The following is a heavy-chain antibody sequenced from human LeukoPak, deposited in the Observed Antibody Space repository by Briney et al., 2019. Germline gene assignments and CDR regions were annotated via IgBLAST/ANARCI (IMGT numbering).Heavy chain of an antibody. D-gene: IGHD2-2*01. CDR3: ARGGGYCSSISCPNTNWFDP. CDR2: INHSGST. V-gene: IGHV4-34*01. CDR1: GGYFSGYY. Sequence: SETLSLTCAVYGGYFSGYYWSWNRQPPGKGLEWIGEINHSGSTNYNPSLKSRVTISVDTSKNQFSLKLSSVTAADTAVYYCARGGGYCSSISCPNTNWFDPWGQGTLVTVSS. J-gene: IGHJ5*02.